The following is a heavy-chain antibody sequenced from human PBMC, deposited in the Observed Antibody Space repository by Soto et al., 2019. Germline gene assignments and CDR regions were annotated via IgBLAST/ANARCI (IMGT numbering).Heavy chain of an antibody. Sequence: ASVKVSCKASGYTFTSYYMHGVRQAPGQGLEWXGXXXPXGXXXSXXXXFQGRVTMTRDTSTSTVYMELSSLRSEDTAVYYCARGDYGGTIDYWGQGTLVTVSS. CDR3: ARGDYGGTIDY. J-gene: IGHJ4*02. D-gene: IGHD4-17*01. V-gene: IGHV1-46*01. CDR2: XXPXGXXX. CDR1: GYTFTSYY.